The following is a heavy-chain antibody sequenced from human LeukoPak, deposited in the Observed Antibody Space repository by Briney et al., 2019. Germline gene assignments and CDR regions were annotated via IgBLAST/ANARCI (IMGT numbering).Heavy chain of an antibody. CDR2: IHPNSGDT. D-gene: IGHD7-27*01. J-gene: IGHJ4*02. CDR3: ARDHNWGPDY. V-gene: IGHV1-2*02. Sequence: ASVKLSCKASGYSFTDHHLHWLRQAPGQGLEWMGWIHPNSGDTNYAQNFQGRVSLTRDTSISTAYMELIRLRSDDTAVYYCARDHNWGPDYWGQGTLVSVSS. CDR1: GYSFTDHH.